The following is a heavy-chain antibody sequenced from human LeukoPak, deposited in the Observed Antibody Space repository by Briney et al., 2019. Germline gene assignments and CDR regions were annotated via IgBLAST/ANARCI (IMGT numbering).Heavy chain of an antibody. D-gene: IGHD1-26*01. CDR2: INHSGST. V-gene: IGHV4-34*01. CDR1: GGSFSGYY. Sequence: SETLSLTCAVYGGSFSGYYWSWIRQPPGKGLEWIGEINHSGSTNYNPSLKSRVTISVDTSKNQFSLKLSSVTAADTAVYYCARESGYVGYWGQGTLVTVSS. J-gene: IGHJ4*02. CDR3: ARESGYVGY.